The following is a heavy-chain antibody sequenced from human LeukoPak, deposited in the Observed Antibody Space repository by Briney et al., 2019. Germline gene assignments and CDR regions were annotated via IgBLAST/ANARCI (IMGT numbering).Heavy chain of an antibody. Sequence: PGGSLRLSCAASGFTFSSYAMNWVRQAPGKGLEWISYISSTSSVIYYADSVKDRFTISRDNAKNSLYLQMSSLRAEDTAVYYCARNLPAADYWGQGTLVTVPS. CDR3: ARNLPAADY. CDR2: ISSTSSVI. J-gene: IGHJ4*02. D-gene: IGHD2-2*01. V-gene: IGHV3-48*04. CDR1: GFTFSSYA.